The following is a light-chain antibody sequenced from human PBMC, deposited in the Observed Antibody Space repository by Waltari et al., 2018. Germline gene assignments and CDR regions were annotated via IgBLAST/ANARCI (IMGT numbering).Light chain of an antibody. CDR3: QQYLSAPFT. J-gene: IGKJ5*01. Sequence: DIQMTQSPSTLSASVGDRVTITCRARQSIGPWLAWYQQKPGKAPSLLIYEASRLQSGVPSRFSGSQSGTEFTLTISSLQPEDVAVYYCQQYLSAPFTFGQGTRLEIK. CDR2: EAS. V-gene: IGKV1-5*01. CDR1: QSIGPW.